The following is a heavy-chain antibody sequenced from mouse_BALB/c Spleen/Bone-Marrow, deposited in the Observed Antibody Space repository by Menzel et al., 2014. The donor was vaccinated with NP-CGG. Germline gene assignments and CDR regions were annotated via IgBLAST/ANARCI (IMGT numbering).Heavy chain of an antibody. CDR2: IDPANGNT. CDR1: GFNIKDTY. J-gene: IGHJ4*01. D-gene: IGHD4-1*01. CDR3: ARWEYYAMDY. Sequence: EGQGVESGAELVKPGASVKLSCTASGFNIKDTYMHWVKQRPEQGLEWIGRIDPANGNTKYDPKFQGKATITADTSSNTAYLQRSSLTSEDTAVYYCARWEYYAMDYWGQGTSVTVSS. V-gene: IGHV14-3*02.